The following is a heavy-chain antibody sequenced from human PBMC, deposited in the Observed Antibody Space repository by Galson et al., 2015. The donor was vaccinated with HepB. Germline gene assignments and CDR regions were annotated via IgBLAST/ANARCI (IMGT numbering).Heavy chain of an antibody. CDR2: IDPSDSYT. CDR3: ARHADRYCSSTSCHLDY. Sequence: QSGAEVKKPGESLRISCKGSGYSFTSYWISWVRQMPGKGLEWMGRIDPSDSYTNYSPSFQGHVTISADKSISTAYLQWSSLKASDTAMYYCARHADRYCSSTSCHLDYWGQGTLVTVSS. D-gene: IGHD2-2*01. CDR1: GYSFTSYW. J-gene: IGHJ4*02. V-gene: IGHV5-10-1*01.